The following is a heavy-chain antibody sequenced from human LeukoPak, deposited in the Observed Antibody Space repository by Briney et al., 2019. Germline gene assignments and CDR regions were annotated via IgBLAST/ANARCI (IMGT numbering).Heavy chain of an antibody. J-gene: IGHJ6*03. CDR1: GFTFSSYG. Sequence: GGSLRLSCAASGFTFSSYGMHWVRQAPGRGLERVTVIWYDGSDKYYADSVKGRFTISRDNSKNPLYLQMNSLRAEDTAVYYCARDPSNYYMDVWGKGTTVTVSS. CDR2: IWYDGSDK. V-gene: IGHV3-33*01. CDR3: ARDPSNYYMDV.